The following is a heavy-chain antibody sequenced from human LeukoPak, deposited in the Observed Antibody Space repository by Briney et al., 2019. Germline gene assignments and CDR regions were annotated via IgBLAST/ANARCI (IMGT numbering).Heavy chain of an antibody. Sequence: PSETLSLTCTVSGGSISSYYWSWIRQPPGKGLEWIGYIYYSGSTNYNPSLKSRVTISVDTSKNHFSLKLSSVTAADAAVYYCARDERRRDGYNYAEVWGQGTLVTVS. V-gene: IGHV4-59*01. J-gene: IGHJ4*02. CDR1: GGSISSYY. D-gene: IGHD5-24*01. CDR3: ARDERRRDGYNYAEV. CDR2: IYYSGST.